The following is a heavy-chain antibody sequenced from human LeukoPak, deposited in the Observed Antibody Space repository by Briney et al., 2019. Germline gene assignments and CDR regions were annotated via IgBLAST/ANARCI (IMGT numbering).Heavy chain of an antibody. D-gene: IGHD3-22*01. Sequence: PSETLSLTCTVSGGSISSSSYYWGWIRQPPGKGLEWIGGIYYSGSTYYNPSLKSRVTISVDTSKNQFSLKLSSVTAADTAVYYCARDYYDSSGYQSSNWFDPWGQGTLVTVSS. CDR1: GGSISSSSYY. CDR2: IYYSGST. J-gene: IGHJ5*02. V-gene: IGHV4-39*07. CDR3: ARDYYDSSGYQSSNWFDP.